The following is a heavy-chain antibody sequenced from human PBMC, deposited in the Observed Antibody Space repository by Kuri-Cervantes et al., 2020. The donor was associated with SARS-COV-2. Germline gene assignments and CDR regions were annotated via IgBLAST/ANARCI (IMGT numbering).Heavy chain of an antibody. CDR3: ARGSLDSSGYYFDY. D-gene: IGHD3-22*01. CDR1: GFTFSSYD. CDR2: IGTAGDT. V-gene: IGHV3-13*04. Sequence: GGSLRLSCAASGFTFSSYDMHWVRQATGKGLELVSAIGTAGDTYYPGSVKGRFTISRENAKNSLYLQMNRLSAGDTAVYYCARGSLDSSGYYFDYWGQGNLGTRSS. J-gene: IGHJ4*02.